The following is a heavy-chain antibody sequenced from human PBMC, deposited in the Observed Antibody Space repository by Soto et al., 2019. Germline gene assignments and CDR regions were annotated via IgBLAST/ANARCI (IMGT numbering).Heavy chain of an antibody. CDR3: TLGSWSAETFDI. V-gene: IGHV1-69*02. CDR2: ILPMLDIT. Sequence: QVQLVQSGAEVKKPGSSVKVSCKASGGTFSTYTIIWVRQAPGQGLEWMGRILPMLDITNSAQRFQGRVTITADKSTSPAYLELSSLRSEDTAVYYCTLGSWSAETFDIWGRGTMVTV. J-gene: IGHJ3*02. D-gene: IGHD6-13*01. CDR1: GGTFSTYT.